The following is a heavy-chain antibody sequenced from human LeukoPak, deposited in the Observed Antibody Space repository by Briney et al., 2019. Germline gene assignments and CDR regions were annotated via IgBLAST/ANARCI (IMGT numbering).Heavy chain of an antibody. CDR2: IYYSGST. D-gene: IGHD3-22*01. Sequence: SETLSLTCTVSGGSISSYYWSWIRQPPGKGLEWIGYIYYSGSTNYNPSLKSRVTISVDTSKNQFSLKLSSVTAADTAVYYCARGSYDSSGYYYVRNFDYWGQGTLVTVSS. J-gene: IGHJ4*02. CDR1: GGSISSYY. CDR3: ARGSYDSSGYYYVRNFDY. V-gene: IGHV4-59*01.